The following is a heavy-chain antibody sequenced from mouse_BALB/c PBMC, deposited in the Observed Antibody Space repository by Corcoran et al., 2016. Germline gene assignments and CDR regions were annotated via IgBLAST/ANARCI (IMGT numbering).Heavy chain of an antibody. D-gene: IGHD2-4*01. Sequence: EVQLQQSGRELVKPGASVKMSCKASGYTFTSYVMHWVKQKPGQGLEWIGYINPYNDGTKYNEKFKGKATLTSDKSSSTAYMELSSLTSEDSAVYYCAMITTGPWFAYWGQGTLVTVSA. V-gene: IGHV1S136*01. CDR3: AMITTGPWFAY. CDR1: GYTFTSYV. CDR2: INPYNDGT. J-gene: IGHJ3*01.